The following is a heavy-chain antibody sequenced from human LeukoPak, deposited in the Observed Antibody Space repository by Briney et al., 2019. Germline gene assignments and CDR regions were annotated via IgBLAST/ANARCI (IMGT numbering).Heavy chain of an antibody. J-gene: IGHJ6*03. Sequence: SETLSLTCAVYGGSFSGYYWSWIRQPPGKGLEWIGEINHSGSTNYDPSLKSRVTISVDTSKNQFSLKLSSVTAADTAVYYCARRDRTYYYYMDVWGKGTTVTVSS. D-gene: IGHD5-24*01. CDR2: INHSGST. CDR3: ARRDRTYYYYMDV. V-gene: IGHV4-34*01. CDR1: GGSFSGYY.